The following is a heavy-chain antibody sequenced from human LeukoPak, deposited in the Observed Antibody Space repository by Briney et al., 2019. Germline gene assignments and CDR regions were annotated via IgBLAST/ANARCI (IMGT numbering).Heavy chain of an antibody. CDR3: ARYYYDSSGYRNYFGY. Sequence: SETLSLTCTVSGGSISSYYWSWIRQPAGKGLEWIGRIYTSGSTNYNPSLKSRVTMSVDTSKNQFSLKLSSVTAADTAVYYCARYYYDSSGYRNYFGYWGQGTLVTVSS. J-gene: IGHJ4*02. D-gene: IGHD3-22*01. CDR2: IYTSGST. CDR1: GGSISSYY. V-gene: IGHV4-4*07.